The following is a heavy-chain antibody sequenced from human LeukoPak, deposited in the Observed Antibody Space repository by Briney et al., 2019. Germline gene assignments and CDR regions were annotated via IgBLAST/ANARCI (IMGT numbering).Heavy chain of an antibody. D-gene: IGHD6-6*01. CDR1: GFTFSSYS. V-gene: IGHV3-21*01. Sequence: GGSLRLSCAASGFTFSSYSMNWVREAPGKGLEWVSSISSSSSYIYYADSVKGRFTSSRDNAKNSLYLQMNSLRAEDTAVYYCARVGGSSSSNYWGQGTLVTVSS. CDR3: ARVGGSSSSNY. J-gene: IGHJ4*02. CDR2: ISSSSSYI.